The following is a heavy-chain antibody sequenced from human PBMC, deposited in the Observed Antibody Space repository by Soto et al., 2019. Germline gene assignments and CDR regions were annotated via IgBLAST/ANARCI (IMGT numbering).Heavy chain of an antibody. Sequence: GGSLRLSCAASGFTFSSYAMSWVRQAPGKGLEWVSAISGSGGSTYYADSVKGRFTISRDNSKNTLYLQMNSLRAEDTAVYYCAKVPRGAAAGHSYYFDYWGQGTLVTVSS. CDR2: ISGSGGST. CDR3: AKVPRGAAAGHSYYFDY. J-gene: IGHJ4*02. CDR1: GFTFSSYA. V-gene: IGHV3-23*01. D-gene: IGHD6-13*01.